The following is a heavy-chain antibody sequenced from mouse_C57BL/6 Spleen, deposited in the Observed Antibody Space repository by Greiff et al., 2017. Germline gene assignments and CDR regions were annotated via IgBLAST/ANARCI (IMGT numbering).Heavy chain of an antibody. V-gene: IGHV3-6*01. CDR2: ISYDGSN. CDR1: GYSITSGYY. CDR3: ARADYYGSSYAWFAY. J-gene: IGHJ3*01. D-gene: IGHD1-1*01. Sequence: EVQLVESGPGLVKPSQSLSLTCSVTGYSITSGYYWNWIRQFPGNKLEWMGYISYDGSNNYNPSLKNRISITRDTSKNQFFLKLNSVTTEDTATYYCARADYYGSSYAWFAYWGQGTLVTVSA.